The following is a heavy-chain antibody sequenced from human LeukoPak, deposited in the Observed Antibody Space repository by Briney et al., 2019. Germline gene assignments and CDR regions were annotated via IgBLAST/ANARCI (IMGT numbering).Heavy chain of an antibody. CDR3: ARVGFRGSSDAFDI. V-gene: IGHV1-69*13. J-gene: IGHJ3*02. D-gene: IGHD3-10*01. CDR2: IIPIFGTA. CDR1: GGTFISYA. Sequence: ASVKVSCKASGGTFISYAISWVRQAAGQGLEWMGGIIPIFGTANYAQKFQGRVTITADESTSTAYMELSSLRSEDTAVYYCARVGFRGSSDAFDIWGQATMVTVSS.